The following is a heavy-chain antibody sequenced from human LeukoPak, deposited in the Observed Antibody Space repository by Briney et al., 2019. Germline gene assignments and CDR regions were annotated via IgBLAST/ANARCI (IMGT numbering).Heavy chain of an antibody. CDR1: GGSIDEYY. J-gene: IGHJ4*02. CDR3: ARGVTQ. CDR2: IYYTGST. Sequence: SETLSLTCTVSGGSIDEYYWSWIRQPPGKGLEWIGYIYYTGSTSYNPSLQSRLTISIDTSKTQFSLRLTSVTAADTAVYFCARGVTQWGQGTLVTVSS. V-gene: IGHV4-59*01. D-gene: IGHD2-21*02.